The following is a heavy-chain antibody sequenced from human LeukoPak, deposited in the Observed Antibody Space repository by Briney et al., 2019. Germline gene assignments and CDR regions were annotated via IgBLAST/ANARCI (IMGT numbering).Heavy chain of an antibody. D-gene: IGHD1-14*01. CDR3: ARQPAGTAAFDI. J-gene: IGHJ3*02. CDR2: VRDNGES. V-gene: IGHV4-59*08. Sequence: PSETLSLTCTVSGGSITGYYWSWIRQPPGNGLEWIAYVRDNGESNYNPSLKSRVTISVDTRNNQISLRLNFVTAADTAIYYCARQPAGTAAFDIWGLGTMVTVSS. CDR1: GGSITGYY.